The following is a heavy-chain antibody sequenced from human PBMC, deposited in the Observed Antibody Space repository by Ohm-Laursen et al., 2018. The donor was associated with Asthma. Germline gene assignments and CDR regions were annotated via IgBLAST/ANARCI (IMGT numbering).Heavy chain of an antibody. CDR3: ATYNQYNAFDL. D-gene: IGHD1-14*01. J-gene: IGHJ3*01. CDR2: IKRKAHGGTR. Sequence: SLRLSCAASGFTFGDYAMSWFRQAPGKGLEWVGFIKRKAHGGTREYAASVKGRFTISRDDSKSIAYLQMSSLKTEDTAVYFCATYNQYNAFDLWGQGTMVTVSS. V-gene: IGHV3-49*03. CDR1: GFTFGDYA.